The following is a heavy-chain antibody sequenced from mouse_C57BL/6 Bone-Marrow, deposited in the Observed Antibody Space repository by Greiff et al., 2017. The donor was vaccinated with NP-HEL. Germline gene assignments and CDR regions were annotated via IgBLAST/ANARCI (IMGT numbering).Heavy chain of an antibody. CDR2: IYPRSGNT. D-gene: IGHD2-4*01. Sequence: QVQLKQSGAELARPGASVKLSCKASGYTFTSYGISWVKQRTGQGLEWIGEIYPRSGNTYYNEKFKGKATLTADKSSSTAYMELRSLTSEDSAVYFCASRDYDGFAYWGQGTLVTVSA. V-gene: IGHV1-81*01. CDR1: GYTFTSYG. CDR3: ASRDYDGFAY. J-gene: IGHJ3*01.